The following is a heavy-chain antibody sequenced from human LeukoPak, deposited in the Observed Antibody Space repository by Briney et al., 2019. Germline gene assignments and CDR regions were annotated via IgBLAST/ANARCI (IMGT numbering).Heavy chain of an antibody. CDR1: EYTFTDYY. J-gene: IGHJ4*02. CDR2: INPNSGDT. D-gene: IGHD1-26*01. CDR3: ARDAWLVGTTNLYYFDY. V-gene: IGHV1-2*02. Sequence: APVKVSCKASEYTFTDYYMHWVRQAPGQGLEWMGWINPNSGDTNYAQKFQGRVTMTRDPPISTAYMALTRLRSDDTAVYYCARDAWLVGTTNLYYFDYWGQGTLVTVSS.